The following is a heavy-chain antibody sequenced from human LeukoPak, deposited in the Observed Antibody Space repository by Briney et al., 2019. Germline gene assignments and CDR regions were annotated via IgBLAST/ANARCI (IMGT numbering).Heavy chain of an antibody. J-gene: IGHJ4*02. Sequence: GGSLRLSCAASGFTFSSYAMHWVRQAPGKGLEWVAVISHDGSNKYYADSVKGRFTISRDNSKNTLYLQMNSLRAEDTAVYYCARQPTAAAGYFDYWGQGTLVTVSS. CDR3: ARQPTAAAGYFDY. D-gene: IGHD6-13*01. V-gene: IGHV3-30-3*01. CDR2: ISHDGSNK. CDR1: GFTFSSYA.